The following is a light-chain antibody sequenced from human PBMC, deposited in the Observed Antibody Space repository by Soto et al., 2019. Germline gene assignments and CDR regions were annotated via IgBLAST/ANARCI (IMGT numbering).Light chain of an antibody. CDR3: SSYAVTNIFV. V-gene: IGLV2-8*01. CDR1: SSDVGGYNY. Sequence: QSALTQPPSASGSPGQSVTISCTVTSSDVGGYNYVSWYQQHPGKAPKVIIYEVSKRPSGVPDRFSGSKSGSTASLTVSGLQAEDEADYYCSSYAVTNIFVFGTGTKVTVL. J-gene: IGLJ1*01. CDR2: EVS.